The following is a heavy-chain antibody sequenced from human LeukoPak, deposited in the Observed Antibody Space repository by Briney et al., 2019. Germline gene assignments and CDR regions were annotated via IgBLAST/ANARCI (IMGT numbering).Heavy chain of an antibody. V-gene: IGHV3-7*02. CDR1: GFTFSSYW. CDR3: ARHGWLGVGGWY. Sequence: PGGSLRLSCAASGFTFSSYWMTWVRQAPGKGLEWVANIKQGGTEKYYVDSVKGRFTISRDNAKNSLYLQMNSLRAEDTAVYSCARHGWLGVGGWYWGQGTLVTVSS. J-gene: IGHJ4*02. D-gene: IGHD6-19*01. CDR2: IKQGGTEK.